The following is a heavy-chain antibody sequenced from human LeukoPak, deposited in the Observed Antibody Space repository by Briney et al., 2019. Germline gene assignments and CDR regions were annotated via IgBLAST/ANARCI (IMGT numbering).Heavy chain of an antibody. D-gene: IGHD1-26*01. J-gene: IGHJ4*02. CDR3: AKSGVGATTVGHFDY. CDR2: ISGSGGST. V-gene: IGHV3-23*01. CDR1: GFTFGSYA. Sequence: GGFLRLSCAASGFTFGSYAMSWVRQAPGKGLEWVSGISGSGGSTYYVDSVEGRFTISRDNSKNTLYLQMNSLRAEDTAVYYCAKSGVGATTVGHFDYWGQGTLVTVSS.